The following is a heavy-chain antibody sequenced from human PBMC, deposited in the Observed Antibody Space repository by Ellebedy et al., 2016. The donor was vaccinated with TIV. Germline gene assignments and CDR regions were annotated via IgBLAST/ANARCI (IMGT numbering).Heavy chain of an antibody. CDR3: ARDYGGNLDY. D-gene: IGHD3-16*01. Sequence: GGSLRLSXAASGFTFSSYAMHWVRQAPGKGLEWVAVISYDGSNKYYADSVKGRFTISRDNSKNTLYLQMNSLRAEDTAVYYCARDYGGNLDYWGQGTLVTVSS. CDR1: GFTFSSYA. J-gene: IGHJ4*02. V-gene: IGHV3-30-3*01. CDR2: ISYDGSNK.